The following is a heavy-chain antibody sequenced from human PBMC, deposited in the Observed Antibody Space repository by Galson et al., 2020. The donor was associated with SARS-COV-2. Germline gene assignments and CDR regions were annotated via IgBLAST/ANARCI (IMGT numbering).Heavy chain of an antibody. CDR1: GFTFSYYG. CDR2: ISYDGNE. J-gene: IGHJ5*01. CDR3: AKEGDGGFLQYNKCFAS. Sequence: GGSLRLSCTASGFTFSYYGLHWVRQAPGKGLEWVAYISYDGNEFYADSVRGRFTISRDSSRNMLYLQMNSLRIEDTAMYYCAKEGDGGFLQYNKCFASWGQGPPVSVSS. D-gene: IGHD3-3*01. V-gene: IGHV3-30*02.